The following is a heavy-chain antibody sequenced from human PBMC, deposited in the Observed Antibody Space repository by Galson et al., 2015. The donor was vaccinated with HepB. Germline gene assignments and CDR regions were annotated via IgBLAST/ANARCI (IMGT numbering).Heavy chain of an antibody. CDR3: ARDLGPIAAAGTHFDY. J-gene: IGHJ4*02. V-gene: IGHV1-69*04. D-gene: IGHD6-13*01. Sequence: SVKVSCKASGGTFSSYTISWVRQAPGQGLEWMGRIIPILGIANYAQKFQGRVTITADKSTSTAYMELSSLRSEDTAVYYCARDLGPIAAAGTHFDYWGQGTLVTVSS. CDR2: IIPILGIA. CDR1: GGTFSSYT.